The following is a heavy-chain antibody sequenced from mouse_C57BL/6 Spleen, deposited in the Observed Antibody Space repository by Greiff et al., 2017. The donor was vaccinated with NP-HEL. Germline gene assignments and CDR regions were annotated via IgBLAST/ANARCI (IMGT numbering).Heavy chain of an antibody. CDR3: ARGNFYY. Sequence: VKLQQSGAELVRPGSSVKLSCKASGYTFTSYWMHWVKQRPIQGLEWIGNIDPSDSETHYNQKFKDKATLTVDKSSSTAYMQLSSLTSEDSAVYYCARGNFYYWGQGTTLTVSS. J-gene: IGHJ2*01. V-gene: IGHV1-52*01. D-gene: IGHD2-1*01. CDR1: GYTFTSYW. CDR2: IDPSDSET.